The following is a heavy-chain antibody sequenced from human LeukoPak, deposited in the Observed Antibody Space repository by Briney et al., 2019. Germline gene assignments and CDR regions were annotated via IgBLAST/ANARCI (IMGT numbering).Heavy chain of an antibody. CDR1: GFTFNNAW. J-gene: IGHJ6*02. CDR3: TTSGESAAATIGDYYYYGMDV. D-gene: IGHD2-2*01. V-gene: IGHV3-15*01. Sequence: GGSLRRYCAASGFTFNNAWMSWVRQAPGKGLEWVGRIKSKTDGETTDCEAPVTVRFTISRDDSKNTLYLKMNSLKTEDTAVYYCTTSGESAAATIGDYYYYGMDVWGQGTTVTVSS. CDR2: IKSKTDGETT.